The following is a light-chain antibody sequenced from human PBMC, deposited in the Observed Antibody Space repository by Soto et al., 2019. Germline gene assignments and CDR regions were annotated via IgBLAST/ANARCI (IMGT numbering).Light chain of an antibody. CDR3: QHPTHQPGA. CDR2: KAS. Sequence: IPTEPEGDVETKSVGVSQTISSWLAWYQQKPGKAPKLLIYKASTLKSGVPSRFSGSGSGTEFTLTSSLRHPADPASHSSQHPTHQPGAFPQGTKVDIK. J-gene: IGKJ1*01. CDR1: QTISSW. V-gene: IGKV1-5*03.